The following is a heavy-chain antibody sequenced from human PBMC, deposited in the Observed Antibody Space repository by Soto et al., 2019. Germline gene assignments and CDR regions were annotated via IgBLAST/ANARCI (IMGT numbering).Heavy chain of an antibody. CDR3: ARDRITMVRGVIMGGPY. J-gene: IGHJ4*02. V-gene: IGHV3-7*01. D-gene: IGHD3-10*01. CDR1: GFTFSSYW. CDR2: IKQDGSEK. Sequence: GGSLRLSCAASGFTFSSYWMSWVRQAPGKGLEWVANIKQDGSEKYYVDSVKGRFTISRDNAKNSLYLQMNSLRAEDTAVYYCARDRITMVRGVIMGGPYWRQGTLVTVSS.